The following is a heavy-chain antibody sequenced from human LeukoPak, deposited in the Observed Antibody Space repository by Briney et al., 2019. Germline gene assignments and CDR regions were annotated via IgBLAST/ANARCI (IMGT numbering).Heavy chain of an antibody. CDR1: GGSISSYY. D-gene: IGHD3-10*01. Sequence: SETLSLTCTVSGGSISSYYWSWIRQPAGKGLEWIGRIYTSGSTNYNPSLKSRVTMSVDTSKNQFSLKLSSVTAADTALYYCATLANYGSGSPVDCWGQGTLVTVSS. CDR3: ATLANYGSGSPVDC. CDR2: IYTSGST. V-gene: IGHV4-4*07. J-gene: IGHJ4*02.